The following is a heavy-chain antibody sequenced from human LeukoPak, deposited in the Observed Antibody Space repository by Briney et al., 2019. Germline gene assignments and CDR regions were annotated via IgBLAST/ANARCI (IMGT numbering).Heavy chain of an antibody. Sequence: SVKLSCKASVYTFTSYGTSWARHAPGQGLEWMGWIGAYNVNTHYAQKLQRIVTITKDTPPSTGYIGRRSLRPPHTRVCYCARSRYSGSYEFLRTTTAAGLFDYWGQGTLVTVSS. D-gene: IGHD1-26*01. CDR2: IGAYNVNT. V-gene: IGHV1-18*01. CDR1: VYTFTSYG. J-gene: IGHJ4*02. CDR3: ARSRYSGSYEFLRTTTAAGLFDY.